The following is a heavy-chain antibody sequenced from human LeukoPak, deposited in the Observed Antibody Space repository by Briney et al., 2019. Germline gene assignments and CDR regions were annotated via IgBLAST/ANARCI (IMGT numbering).Heavy chain of an antibody. CDR1: GFTFSDYY. V-gene: IGHV3-11*01. J-gene: IGHJ4*02. D-gene: IGHD3-3*01. CDR3: ARVYYDFWSGYCDY. Sequence: GGSLRLSCAASGFTFSDYYMSWIRQAPGKGLEWVSYISSSGSTIYYTDSVKGRFTISRDNAKNSLYLQMNSLRAEDTAVYYCARVYYDFWSGYCDYWGQGTLVTVSS. CDR2: ISSSGSTI.